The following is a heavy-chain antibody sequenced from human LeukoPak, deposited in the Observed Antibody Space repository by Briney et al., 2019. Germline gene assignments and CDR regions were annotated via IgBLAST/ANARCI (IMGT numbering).Heavy chain of an antibody. D-gene: IGHD6-19*01. J-gene: IGHJ3*02. CDR3: ARERPVAAVPAFDI. V-gene: IGHV3-30-3*01. Sequence: GRSLRLSCAASGFTFSSYAMHWVRQAPGKGLEWVAGISYDGSNKYYADSVKGRFTISRDNSKNTLYLQMNSLRAEDTAVYYCARERPVAAVPAFDIWGQGTMVTVSS. CDR2: ISYDGSNK. CDR1: GFTFSSYA.